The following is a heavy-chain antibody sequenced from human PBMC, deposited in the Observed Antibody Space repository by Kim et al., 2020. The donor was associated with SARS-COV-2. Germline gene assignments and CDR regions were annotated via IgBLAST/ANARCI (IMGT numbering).Heavy chain of an antibody. CDR2: ISGSGGST. CDR1: GFTFSSYA. D-gene: IGHD6-6*01. CDR3: AKNSARQPPYYYYYYYMDV. V-gene: IGHV3-23*01. Sequence: GGSLRLSCAVSGFTFSSYAMSWVRQAPGKGLEWVSAISGSGGSTYYADSVKGRFTISRDNSKNTLYLQMNSLRAEDTAVYYCAKNSARQPPYYYYYYYMDVWGKGTTVTVSS. J-gene: IGHJ6*03.